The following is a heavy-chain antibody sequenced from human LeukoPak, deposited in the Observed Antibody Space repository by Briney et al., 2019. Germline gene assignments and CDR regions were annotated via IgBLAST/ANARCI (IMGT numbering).Heavy chain of an antibody. CDR1: GYTFSGHY. D-gene: IGHD3-22*01. V-gene: IGHV1-3*01. J-gene: IGHJ4*02. CDR3: ARVRRAYDSSGYYVSYFDY. Sequence: GASVKVSCKASGYTFSGHYLHWVRQAPGQRLEWMGWINAGNGNTKYSQKFQGRVTITRDTSASTAYMELSSLRSEDTAVYYCARVRRAYDSSGYYVSYFDYWGQGTLVTVSS. CDR2: INAGNGNT.